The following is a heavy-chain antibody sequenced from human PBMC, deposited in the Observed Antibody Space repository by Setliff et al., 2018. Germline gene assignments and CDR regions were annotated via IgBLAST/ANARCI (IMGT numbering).Heavy chain of an antibody. D-gene: IGHD2-21*02. Sequence: GGSLRLSCEASGFTFSSYSMNWVRQAPGKGLEWVAHISYSSGSISYADSVKGRFTISRDNSKNTLFLQMNSLRPEDTAVYYCARDPILDYGSGLMVTAIQGYMDVWGKGTTVTVSS. J-gene: IGHJ6*03. CDR3: ARDPILDYGSGLMVTAIQGYMDV. CDR1: GFTFSSYS. V-gene: IGHV3-48*01. CDR2: ISYSSGSI.